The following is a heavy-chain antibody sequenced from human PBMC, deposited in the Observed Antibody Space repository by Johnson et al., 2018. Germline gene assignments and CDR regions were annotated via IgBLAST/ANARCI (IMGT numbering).Heavy chain of an antibody. CDR2: ISSSSSYI. Sequence: VQLVESGGGLVKPGGSLRLSCAASGFTFSSYSMNWVRQAPGKGLEWVSSISSSSSYIYYADPVKGRFTIPRDNAKNSLYLQMNSLRAEETAVYYCASHRRYYDSSGRLLRHWGQGTLVTVSS. J-gene: IGHJ1*01. D-gene: IGHD3-22*01. CDR1: GFTFSSYS. V-gene: IGHV3-21*01. CDR3: ASHRRYYDSSGRLLRH.